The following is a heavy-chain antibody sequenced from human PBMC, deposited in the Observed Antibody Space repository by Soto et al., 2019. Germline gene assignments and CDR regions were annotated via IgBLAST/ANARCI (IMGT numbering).Heavy chain of an antibody. D-gene: IGHD5-12*01. CDR2: LSYDGNNK. V-gene: IGHV3-30*18. CDR3: AKEGEGMATNFDY. Sequence: QVQLVESGGGVVQPGRSLRLSCAASGFTFSAYGMHWVRQAPGKGLEWVAVLSYDGNNKNYADSMKGRFTISRDNSKNTLYLHMKSRNSADTAVYYCAKEGEGMATNFDYWGQGTLVTVSS. J-gene: IGHJ4*02. CDR1: GFTFSAYG.